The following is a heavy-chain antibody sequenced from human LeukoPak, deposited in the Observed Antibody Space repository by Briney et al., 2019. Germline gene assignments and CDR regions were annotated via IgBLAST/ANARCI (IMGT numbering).Heavy chain of an antibody. J-gene: IGHJ4*02. V-gene: IGHV1-2*02. Sequence: GASVKVSCKASGYTFTSYYMHWVRQAPGQGLEWMGWINPNSGGTKYAQKFQGRVTMTTDTSTSTAYMELRSLRSDDTAVYYCARDLGGYSSSCYDHWGQGTLVTVSS. D-gene: IGHD6-13*01. CDR1: GYTFTSYY. CDR2: INPNSGGT. CDR3: ARDLGGYSSSCYDH.